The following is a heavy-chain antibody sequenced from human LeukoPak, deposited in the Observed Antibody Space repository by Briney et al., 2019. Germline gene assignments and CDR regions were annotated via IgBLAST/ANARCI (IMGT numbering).Heavy chain of an antibody. Sequence: SETLSLTCTVSGGSISSSSYYSGWVRQPPRKGLEWIGSIYYSGSTYYNPSLKSPVTISVDTSKNQFSLKLSSVTAADTAVYYCARLPPGPGGQWLGGGFSDYWGQGTLVTVSS. D-gene: IGHD6-19*01. V-gene: IGHV4-39*01. CDR2: IYYSGST. J-gene: IGHJ4*02. CDR3: ARLPPGPGGQWLGGGFSDY. CDR1: GGSISSSSYY.